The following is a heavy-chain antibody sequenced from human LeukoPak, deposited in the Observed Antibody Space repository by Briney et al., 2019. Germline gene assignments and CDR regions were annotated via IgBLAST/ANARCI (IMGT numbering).Heavy chain of an antibody. CDR1: GFTFSNYG. Sequence: GRSLRLSCGASGFTFSNYGMLWVRQAPGKGLDWVAFIRYDGNNKLYADSVKGRFTISRDNAKNTLYLQLNSLRAEDTAVYYCARVDVGLEWLPRRIYYYFLDVWGKGTTVTVSS. D-gene: IGHD3-3*01. CDR2: IRYDGNNK. J-gene: IGHJ6*03. CDR3: ARVDVGLEWLPRRIYYYFLDV. V-gene: IGHV3-30*12.